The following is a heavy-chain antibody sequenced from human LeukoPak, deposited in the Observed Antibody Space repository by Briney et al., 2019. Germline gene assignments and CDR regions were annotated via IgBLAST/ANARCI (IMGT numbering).Heavy chain of an antibody. Sequence: PGGSLRLSCAASGFTFSSYWMHWVRQTPGKGLVWVSRINTDGSHTDYADSVKGRFTVSRDNARNTLYLQMNSLRAEDTAVYYCARGMGSSWTYYYYGMDVWGQGTTVTVSS. CDR2: INTDGSHT. J-gene: IGHJ6*02. CDR1: GFTFSSYW. V-gene: IGHV3-74*01. D-gene: IGHD6-13*01. CDR3: ARGMGSSWTYYYYGMDV.